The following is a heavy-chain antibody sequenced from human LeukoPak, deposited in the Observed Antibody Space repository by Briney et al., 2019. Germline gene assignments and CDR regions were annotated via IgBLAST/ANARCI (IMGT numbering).Heavy chain of an antibody. D-gene: IGHD1-26*01. J-gene: IGHJ3*02. CDR2: FDPEDGET. CDR1: GYTLTELS. V-gene: IGHV1-24*01. Sequence: ASVKVSCKVSGYTLTELSMHWVRQAPGKGLEWMGGFDPEDGETIYAQKFQGRVTMTEDTSTDTAYMELSSLRSVDTAVYYCATAWGWAPLDAFDIWGQGTMVTVSS. CDR3: ATAWGWAPLDAFDI.